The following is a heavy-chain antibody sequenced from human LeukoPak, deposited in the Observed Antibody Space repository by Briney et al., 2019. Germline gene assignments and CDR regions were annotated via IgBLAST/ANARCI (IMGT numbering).Heavy chain of an antibody. Sequence: GRSLRLSCAASGFTFSSYGMHWVRQAPGKGLEWVAVIWYDGSNKYYADSVKGRFTISRDNSKNTLYLQMNSLRAEDTAVYYCARGTYYYDSSGYYSQDYWGQGTLVTVSS. D-gene: IGHD3-22*01. V-gene: IGHV3-33*01. CDR2: IWYDGSNK. CDR3: ARGTYYYDSSGYYSQDY. CDR1: GFTFSSYG. J-gene: IGHJ4*02.